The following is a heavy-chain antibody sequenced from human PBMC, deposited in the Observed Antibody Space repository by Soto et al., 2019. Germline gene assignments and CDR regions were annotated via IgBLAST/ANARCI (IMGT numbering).Heavy chain of an antibody. CDR1: GGSISSYY. CDR3: ARRRQQYYDILTGYYVEYGMDV. V-gene: IGHV4-59*01. J-gene: IGHJ6*02. Sequence: QVQLQESGPGLVKPSETLSLTCTVSGGSISSYYWSWIRQPPGKGLEWIGYIYYSGSTNYNPSLKSLVNISVDTSKNQFSLKLSSVTAADTAVYYCARRRQQYYDILTGYYVEYGMDVWGQGTTVTVSS. CDR2: IYYSGST. D-gene: IGHD3-9*01.